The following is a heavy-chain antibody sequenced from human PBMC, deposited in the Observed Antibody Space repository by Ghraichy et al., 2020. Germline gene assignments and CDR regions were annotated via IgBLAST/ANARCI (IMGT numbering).Heavy chain of an antibody. CDR3: VKMGGYETWYFDV. CDR1: GFSFSLYA. V-gene: IGHV3-23*03. Sequence: GESLNISCAASGFSFSLYAMTWVRQAPGKGLEWVSSLEKDSSRSYHGDSVKGRFTISRDNSKNTVSLHMDSLRAEDTAVYYCVKMGGYETWYFDVWGRGALVTVSS. CDR2: LEKDSSRS. D-gene: IGHD3-22*01. J-gene: IGHJ2*01.